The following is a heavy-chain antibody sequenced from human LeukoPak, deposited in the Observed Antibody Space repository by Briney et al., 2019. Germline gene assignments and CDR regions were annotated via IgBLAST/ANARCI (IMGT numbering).Heavy chain of an antibody. Sequence: SETLSLTCTVSGGSISSGDYYWSWIRQPPGKGLEWIGYIYYSGSTYYNPSPKSRVTISVDTSKNQFSLKLSSVTAADTAVYYCARFRRFDRGAFDIWGQGTMVTVSS. J-gene: IGHJ3*02. CDR3: ARFRRFDRGAFDI. D-gene: IGHD3-9*01. V-gene: IGHV4-30-4*01. CDR1: GGSISSGDYY. CDR2: IYYSGST.